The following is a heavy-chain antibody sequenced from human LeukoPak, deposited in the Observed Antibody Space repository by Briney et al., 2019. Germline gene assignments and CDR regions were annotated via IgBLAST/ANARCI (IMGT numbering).Heavy chain of an antibody. D-gene: IGHD6-6*01. Sequence: ASVKVSCKASGYTFTSYYMHWVRQAPGQGLEWMGIINPSGGSTSYAQKFQGRVTMTRDTSTSTVYMELSSRRSEDTAVYYCARVSSSQDFGYWGQGTLVTVSS. CDR1: GYTFTSYY. J-gene: IGHJ4*02. CDR2: INPSGGST. CDR3: ARVSSSQDFGY. V-gene: IGHV1-46*03.